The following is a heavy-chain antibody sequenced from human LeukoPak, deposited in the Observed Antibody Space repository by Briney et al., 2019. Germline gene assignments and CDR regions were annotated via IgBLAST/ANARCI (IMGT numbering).Heavy chain of an antibody. D-gene: IGHD3-10*01. CDR2: IYTSGST. CDR3: ARDAYYYGHPVNWFDP. J-gene: IGHJ5*02. CDR1: GGSFSGYY. V-gene: IGHV4-4*07. Sequence: PSETLSLTCAVYGGSFSGYYCSWIRQPAGKGLEWIGRIYTSGSTNYNPSLKSRVTMSVDTSKNQFSLKLSSVTAANTAVYYCARDAYYYGHPVNWFDPWGQGTLVTVSS.